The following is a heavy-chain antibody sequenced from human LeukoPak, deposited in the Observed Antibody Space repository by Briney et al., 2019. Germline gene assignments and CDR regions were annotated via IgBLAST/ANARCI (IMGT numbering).Heavy chain of an antibody. CDR2: IYYSGST. CDR1: GGSVSSGSYY. CDR3: ARVVVPGDAFDI. Sequence: SETLSLTYTVSGGSVSSGSYYWSWIRQPPGKGLEWIGYIYYSGSTNYNPSLKSRVTISVDTSKNQFSLKLSSVTAADTAVYYCARVVVPGDAFDIWGQGTMVTVSS. J-gene: IGHJ3*02. V-gene: IGHV4-61*01. D-gene: IGHD1-14*01.